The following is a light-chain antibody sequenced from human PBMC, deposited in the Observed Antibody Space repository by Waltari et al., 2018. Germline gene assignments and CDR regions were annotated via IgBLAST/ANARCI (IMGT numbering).Light chain of an antibody. J-gene: IGKJ4*01. CDR2: WAS. V-gene: IGKV4-1*01. CDR1: QSVLYTTNNKNY. CDR3: QQYHSPPQT. Sequence: DIVMTQSPDSLAVSLGERATINCKSSQSVLYTTNNKNYLAWYQQKPGQTPKLLIYWASTRESVVPDRFSGSGSGTNFTLTISSLQAEDVAVYYCQQYHSPPQTFGGGTKVEIK.